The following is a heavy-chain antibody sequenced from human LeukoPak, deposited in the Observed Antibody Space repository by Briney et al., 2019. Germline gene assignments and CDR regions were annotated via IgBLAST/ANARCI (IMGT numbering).Heavy chain of an antibody. J-gene: IGHJ6*02. CDR2: IDHSDSYT. CDR3: ARGTSYYNYGMDV. V-gene: IGHV5-10-1*01. Sequence: GESLKISCKGSGYSFTSYWISWVRQMPGKGLEWMGRIDHSDSYTHYSQSFQGHVTISADKSISTAYLQWSSLKASDTAMYYCARGTSYYNYGMDVWGQGTTVTVSS. CDR1: GYSFTSYW.